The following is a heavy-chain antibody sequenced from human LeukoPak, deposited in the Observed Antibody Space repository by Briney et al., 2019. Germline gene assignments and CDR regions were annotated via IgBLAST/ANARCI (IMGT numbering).Heavy chain of an antibody. CDR3: AALYSSGWDYYYFDY. J-gene: IGHJ4*02. Sequence: PSETLSLTCTVSGGSISSGNYYWSWIRQPAGKGLEWIGRIYTSVSTNYNPSLKSRVTMSVGTSKNQFALKLSSVTAADTAVYYCAALYSSGWDYYYFDYWAREPWSPSPQ. D-gene: IGHD6-19*01. V-gene: IGHV4-61*02. CDR2: IYTSVST. CDR1: GGSISSGNYY.